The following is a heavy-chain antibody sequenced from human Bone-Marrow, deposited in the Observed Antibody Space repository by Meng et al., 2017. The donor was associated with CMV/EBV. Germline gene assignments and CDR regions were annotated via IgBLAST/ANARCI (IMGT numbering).Heavy chain of an antibody. CDR2: IHHSGTA. V-gene: IGHV4-4*02. J-gene: IGHJ5*02. Sequence: LPSAASVASISRDWVGWPWVRQPPGKGLEWIGEIHHSGTANYTLSLKSGAIMSVDKSNNHFSLRLSSVTAADTAVYYCARGGAYRFDPWGQGTLVTVSS. D-gene: IGHD1-26*01. CDR1: VASISRDWVG. CDR3: ARGGAYRFDP.